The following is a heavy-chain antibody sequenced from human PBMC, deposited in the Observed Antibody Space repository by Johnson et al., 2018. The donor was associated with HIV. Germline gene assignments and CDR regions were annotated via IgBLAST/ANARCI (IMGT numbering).Heavy chain of an antibody. CDR3: AKSPGKDHGGNSGGFDI. D-gene: IGHD4-23*01. CDR1: GFSFSRYG. Sequence: QVQLVESGGGVVQPGRSLRLSCAASGFSFSRYGMHWVRQAPGMRLEWVAVIWYDGSNKYYADSVKGRFTISKDNSKSTLYLQMDSLRAEDTAVYYCAKSPGKDHGGNSGGFDIWGQGTMVTVSS. CDR2: IWYDGSNK. V-gene: IGHV3-33*06. J-gene: IGHJ3*02.